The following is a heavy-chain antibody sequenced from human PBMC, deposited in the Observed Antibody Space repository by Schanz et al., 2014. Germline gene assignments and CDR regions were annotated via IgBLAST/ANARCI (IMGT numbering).Heavy chain of an antibody. CDR2: IYIGGNT. V-gene: IGHV3-66*01. CDR3: ARGGTAYYFDD. J-gene: IGHJ4*02. D-gene: IGHD2-21*02. CDR1: GFTFSSYA. Sequence: EVQLVESGGGWVQPGGSLRLSCAASGFTFSSYAMSWVRQAPGKGLEWVSFIYIGGNTYYADSVKGRFTISRDNSKNTVYIQMNSLRAEDTAVYYCARGGTAYYFDDWGQGTLVTVSS.